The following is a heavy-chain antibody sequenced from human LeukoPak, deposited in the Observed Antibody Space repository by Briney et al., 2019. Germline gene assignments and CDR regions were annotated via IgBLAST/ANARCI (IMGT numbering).Heavy chain of an antibody. V-gene: IGHV4-59*01. D-gene: IGHD1-1*01. J-gene: IGHJ6*02. CDR1: GGSINTYH. CDR3: ARDSGRIHGYYYGMDV. CDR2: VYYSGST. Sequence: SETLSLTCTVSGGSINTYHWSWIRQPPGKGLEWIGYVYYSGSTNYNPSLKGRVTISVDTSKNQFSLKLSSVTAADTAVYYCARDSGRIHGYYYGMDVWGQGTTVTVSS.